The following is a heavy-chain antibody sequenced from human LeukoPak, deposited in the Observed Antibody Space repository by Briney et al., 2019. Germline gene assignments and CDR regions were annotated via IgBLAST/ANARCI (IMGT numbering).Heavy chain of an antibody. CDR1: GGSISSSSYY. CDR2: LYYSGST. D-gene: IGHD3-16*02. V-gene: IGHV4-39*07. CDR3: AREGSLGELSSFDY. J-gene: IGHJ4*02. Sequence: RSETLSLTCTVSGGSISSSSYYWGWIRQPPGKGLEWIGSLYYSGSTYYNPSLKSRVTISVDTSKNQFSLKLSSVTAADTAVYYCAREGSLGELSSFDYWGQGTLVTVSS.